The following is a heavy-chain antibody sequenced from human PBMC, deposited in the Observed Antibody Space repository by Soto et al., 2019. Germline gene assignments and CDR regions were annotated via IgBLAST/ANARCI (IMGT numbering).Heavy chain of an antibody. J-gene: IGHJ4*02. CDR2: ISSRSSTI. CDR3: ARLWANYYFDY. V-gene: IGHV3-48*01. CDR1: GFTFSSYS. D-gene: IGHD3-10*01. Sequence: PVGSLRLSCAASGFTFSSYSMNWVRQAPGKGLEWVSYISSRSSTISYADSVKGRFTISRDNAKNSLYLQINSLRAEDTAVYYCARLWANYYFDYWGQGALVTVSS.